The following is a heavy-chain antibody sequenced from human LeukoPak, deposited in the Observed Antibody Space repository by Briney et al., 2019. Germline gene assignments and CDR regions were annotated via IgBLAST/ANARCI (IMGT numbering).Heavy chain of an antibody. D-gene: IGHD4-23*01. CDR3: ARQRTVVTPEFFDY. V-gene: IGHV4-39*01. J-gene: IGHJ4*02. CDR1: GGSISSSSYN. CDR2: ISYSGST. Sequence: SETLSLTCTVSGGSISSSSYNWAWIRQPPGKGLEWIVSISYSGSTKYNPSLKSRITISVDTSKNHFSLKLNSVTAADTAIYYCARQRTVVTPEFFDYWGQGTLVIVSS.